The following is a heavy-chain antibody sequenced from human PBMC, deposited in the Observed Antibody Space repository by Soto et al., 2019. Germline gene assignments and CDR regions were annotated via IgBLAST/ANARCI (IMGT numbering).Heavy chain of an antibody. CDR1: GFTFSSYG. CDR2: IWYDGRNK. D-gene: IGHD2-15*01. Sequence: QVQLVESGGGVVQPGRSLRLSCAASGFTFSSYGMHWVRQAPGKGLEWVAVIWYDGRNKYYADSVKGRFTISRDNSKNTLYLQMNNLRAEDTAVYYCAREGTYSSGGSCYPHFDYWGQGTLVTVSS. CDR3: AREGTYSSGGSCYPHFDY. V-gene: IGHV3-33*01. J-gene: IGHJ4*02.